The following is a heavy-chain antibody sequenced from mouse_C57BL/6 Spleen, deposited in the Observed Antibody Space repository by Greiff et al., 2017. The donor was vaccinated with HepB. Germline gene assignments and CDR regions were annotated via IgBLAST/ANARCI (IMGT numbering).Heavy chain of an antibody. V-gene: IGHV1-26*01. CDR2: INPNNGGT. CDR3: ASREYAMDY. D-gene: IGHD3-3*01. Sequence: EVQLQQSGPELVKPGASVKISCKASGYTFTDYYMNWVKQSHGKSLEWIGDINPNNGGTSYNQKFKGKATLTVDKSSSTAYMELRSLTSEDSAVYYCASREYAMDYWGQGTSVTVSS. J-gene: IGHJ4*01. CDR1: GYTFTDYY.